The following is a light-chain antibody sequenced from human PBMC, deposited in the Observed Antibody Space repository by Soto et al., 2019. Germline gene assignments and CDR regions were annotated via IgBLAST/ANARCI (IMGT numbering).Light chain of an antibody. CDR3: SPYAGSYNLFYV. CDR1: SSDVGGYNY. J-gene: IGLJ1*01. CDR2: EVS. Sequence: QSVLTQPPSASGSPGQSVTISCTGTSSDVGGYNYVSWYQQHPGKAPKLMIYEVSKRPSGVPDRFSGSKSGNTASLTVSGLQAEDEADYYCSPYAGSYNLFYVFGTGTKVTVL. V-gene: IGLV2-8*01.